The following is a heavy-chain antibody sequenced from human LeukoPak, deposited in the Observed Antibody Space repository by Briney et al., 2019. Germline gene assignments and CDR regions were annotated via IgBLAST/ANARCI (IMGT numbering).Heavy chain of an antibody. J-gene: IGHJ4*02. D-gene: IGHD3-22*01. CDR2: IYYSGST. Sequence: SETLSLTCTVSGGSISSYYWSWIRQPPGKGLEWIGYIYYSGSTNYNPSLKSRVTISVDTSKNQFSLKLSSVTAADTAVYYCAGSYYYDSSGYYRWGQGTLVTVSS. V-gene: IGHV4-59*01. CDR1: GGSISSYY. CDR3: AGSYYYDSSGYYR.